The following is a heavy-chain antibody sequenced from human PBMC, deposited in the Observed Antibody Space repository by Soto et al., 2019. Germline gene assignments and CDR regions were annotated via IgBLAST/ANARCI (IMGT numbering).Heavy chain of an antibody. J-gene: IGHJ6*02. CDR3: ARLDFWEEPYYYYGMDV. CDR1: GYTFTSYG. CDR2: ISAYNGNT. D-gene: IGHD3-16*01. V-gene: IGHV1-18*04. Sequence: GASVKVSCKASGYTFTSYGISWVRQAPGQGLEWMGWISAYNGNTNYAQKLQGRVTMTTDTSTSTAYMELRSLRSDDTAVYYCARLDFWEEPYYYYGMDVWGQGTTVTVSS.